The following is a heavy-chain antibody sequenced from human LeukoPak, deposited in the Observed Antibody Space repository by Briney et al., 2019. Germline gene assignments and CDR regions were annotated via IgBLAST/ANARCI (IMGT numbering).Heavy chain of an antibody. CDR1: GFTFSPYS. Sequence: GGSLRLSCAASGFTFSPYSMTWVRQAPGRGLEWVSSISSGGDDIYYSDLVKGRFTISRDSAKNSLFLQMSNLRADDTAVYYCATKQWLNSWGQGTRVIVSS. J-gene: IGHJ4*02. D-gene: IGHD6-19*01. CDR2: ISSGGDDI. CDR3: ATKQWLNS. V-gene: IGHV3-21*01.